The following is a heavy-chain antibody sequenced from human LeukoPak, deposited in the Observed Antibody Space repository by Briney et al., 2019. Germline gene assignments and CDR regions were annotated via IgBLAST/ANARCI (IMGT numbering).Heavy chain of an antibody. J-gene: IGHJ4*02. CDR2: ISSSSSYI. CDR1: GFTFSSYS. V-gene: IGHV3-21*01. Sequence: GGSLRLSCAASGFTFSSYSMNWVRQAPGKGLEWVSCISSSSSYIYYADSVKGRFTISRDNSKNTLYLQMNTLIADDTAVYYCARDFPYCSGGSCSYYFYYWGQGTLVTVSS. D-gene: IGHD2-15*01. CDR3: ARDFPYCSGGSCSYYFYY.